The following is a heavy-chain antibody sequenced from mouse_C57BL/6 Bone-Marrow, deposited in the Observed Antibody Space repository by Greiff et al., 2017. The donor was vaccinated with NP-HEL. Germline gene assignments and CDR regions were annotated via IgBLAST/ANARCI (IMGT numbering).Heavy chain of an antibody. D-gene: IGHD1-1*01. J-gene: IGHJ4*01. CDR3: ARGYGFYAMDY. CDR2: ISDGGSYT. Sequence: DVHLVESGGGLVKPGGSLKLSCAASGFTFSSYAMSWVRQTPEKRLEWVATISDGGSYTYYPDNVKGRFTISRDNAKNNLYLQMSHLKSEDTAMYYCARGYGFYAMDYWGQGTSVTVSS. CDR1: GFTFSSYA. V-gene: IGHV5-4*01.